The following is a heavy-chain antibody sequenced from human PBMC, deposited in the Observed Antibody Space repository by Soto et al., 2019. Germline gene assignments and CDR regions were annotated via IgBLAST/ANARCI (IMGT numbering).Heavy chain of an antibody. J-gene: IGHJ4*02. D-gene: IGHD4-17*01. CDR3: ARAYGGNSGVFDY. Sequence: QVQLQQWGAGLLKPSETLSLTCAVYGRSFSGYYWSWIRQPPGKGLEWIGEINHSGSTNYNPSLTSRVTISVDTSQNQFSLNLSSVTAADTAVYYCARAYGGNSGVFDYWGQGTLVTVSS. CDR1: GRSFSGYY. CDR2: INHSGST. V-gene: IGHV4-34*01.